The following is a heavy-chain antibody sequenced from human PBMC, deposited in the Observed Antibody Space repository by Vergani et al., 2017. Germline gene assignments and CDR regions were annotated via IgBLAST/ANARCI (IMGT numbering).Heavy chain of an antibody. CDR1: GGSISSYY. Sequence: QVQLQESGPGLVKPSETLSLTCTVSGGSISSYYWSWIRQPPGKGLEWIGYIYYSGSTNYNPSLKSRVTISVDTSKNQFSLKLSSVTAADTAVYYCARAXYDFWSGPMGYYYYYMDVWGKGTTVTVSS. V-gene: IGHV4-59*01. CDR2: IYYSGST. J-gene: IGHJ6*03. D-gene: IGHD3-3*01. CDR3: ARAXYDFWSGPMGYYYYYMDV.